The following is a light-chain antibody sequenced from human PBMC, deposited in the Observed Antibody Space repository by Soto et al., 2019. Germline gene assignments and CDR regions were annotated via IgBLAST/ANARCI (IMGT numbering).Light chain of an antibody. CDR1: SSHIGAYNY. CDR2: DVS. CDR3: SSYTIHSSVV. V-gene: IGLV2-14*03. Sequence: QSALTQPASVSGSPGQPITISCSGTSSHIGAYNYVSWYQHYTGKAPKLVISDVSHRPSGVSSRFSGSKSGNTASLTISRLQAEDEADYYCSSYTIHSSVVFGGGTKLTVL. J-gene: IGLJ2*01.